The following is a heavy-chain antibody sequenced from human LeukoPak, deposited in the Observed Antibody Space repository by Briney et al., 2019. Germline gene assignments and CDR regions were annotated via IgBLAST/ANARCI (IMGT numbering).Heavy chain of an antibody. CDR1: GFTFSSFG. V-gene: IGHV3-30*02. J-gene: IGHJ4*02. D-gene: IGHD3-16*01. Sequence: GGSLRLSCAASGFTFSSFGMHWVRQAPGKGLEWVAFIRYDGSNKYHADSVKGRFTISRDNSKNTLYLQMNSLRAEDTAVYYCAKAKGGSLDFPLDYWGQGTLVTVSS. CDR3: AKAKGGSLDFPLDY. CDR2: IRYDGSNK.